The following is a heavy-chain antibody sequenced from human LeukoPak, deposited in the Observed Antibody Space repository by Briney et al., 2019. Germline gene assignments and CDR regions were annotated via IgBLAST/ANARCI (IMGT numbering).Heavy chain of an antibody. CDR3: ANGGIHWEVDY. CDR1: VFTFSNSG. D-gene: IGHD5-18*01. J-gene: IGHJ4*02. CDR2: IRYDGSNE. V-gene: IGHV3-30*02. Sequence: GGSLRLSCAASVFTFSNSGMHWVRQAPGKGLEWVTFIRYDGSNEHYADSVKGRFTISRDNSRNTLYLQMDRLRPEDTAVYYCANGGIHWEVDYWGQGSLVTVSS.